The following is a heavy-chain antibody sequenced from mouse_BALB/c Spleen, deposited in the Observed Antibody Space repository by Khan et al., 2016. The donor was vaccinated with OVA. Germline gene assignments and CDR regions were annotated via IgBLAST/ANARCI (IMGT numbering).Heavy chain of an antibody. V-gene: IGHV3-2*02. CDR3: ARTARIKY. CDR2: ISYSGST. D-gene: IGHD1-2*01. CDR1: GYSITSGYG. Sequence: EVKPLESEPGLVKPSQSLSLTCTVTGYSITSGYGWNWIRQFPGNKLEWMGYISYSGSTNYNPSLKSRISITRDTSKNQFFLQLNSVTTEDTATYYCARTARIKYWGQGTTLTVSS. J-gene: IGHJ2*01.